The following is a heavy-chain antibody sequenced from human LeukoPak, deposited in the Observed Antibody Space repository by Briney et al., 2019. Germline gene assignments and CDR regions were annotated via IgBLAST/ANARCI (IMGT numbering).Heavy chain of an antibody. J-gene: IGHJ5*02. CDR3: ARDMRDGFNWFDP. CDR2: INPNSGGT. V-gene: IGHV1-2*02. CDR1: GYTFTGYY. D-gene: IGHD5-24*01. Sequence: ASVKVPCKASGYTFTGYYMHWVRQAPGQGLEWMGWINPNSGGTNYAQKFQGRVTMTRDTSISTAYMELSRLRSDDTAVYYCARDMRDGFNWFDPWGQGTLVTVSS.